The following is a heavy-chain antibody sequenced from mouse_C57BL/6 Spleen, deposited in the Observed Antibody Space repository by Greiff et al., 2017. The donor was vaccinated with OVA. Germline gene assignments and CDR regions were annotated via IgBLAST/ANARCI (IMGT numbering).Heavy chain of an antibody. J-gene: IGHJ2*01. CDR2: IYPRSGNT. CDR1: GYTFTSYG. V-gene: IGHV1-81*01. CDR3: ARSGAYYYGSRGDYFDY. D-gene: IGHD1-1*01. Sequence: QVQLQQSGAELARPGASVKLSCKASGYTFTSYGISWVKQRTGQGLEWIGEIYPRSGNTYYNEKFKGKATLTADKSSSTAYMELRSLTSEDSAVYFCARSGAYYYGSRGDYFDYWGQGTTLTVSS.